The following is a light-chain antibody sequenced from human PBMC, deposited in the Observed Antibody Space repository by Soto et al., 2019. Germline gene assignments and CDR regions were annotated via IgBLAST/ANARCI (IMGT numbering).Light chain of an antibody. Sequence: VMTQSTGILSVSPGERATLSCRASQSVSSNLAWYQQKRGQAPRLLIYGASTRATGIPVRFSGSGSGTEFTLTISSLQSEDFAVYYCQQYHYWPYTFGQGTKLQIK. CDR3: QQYHYWPYT. CDR2: GAS. J-gene: IGKJ2*01. V-gene: IGKV3-15*01. CDR1: QSVSSN.